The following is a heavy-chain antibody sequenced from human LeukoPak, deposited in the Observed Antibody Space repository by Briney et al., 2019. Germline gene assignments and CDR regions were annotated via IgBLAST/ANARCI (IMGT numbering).Heavy chain of an antibody. V-gene: IGHV3-23*01. Sequence: GGSLRLSCAASGFTFTNYAMSWVRQAPGKGLEWVSAISGSGGSTYYADSVKGRFTISRDNSKNTLYLQMNSLRAEDTAVYYCAKGAYGSGSYKYNWFDPWGQGTLVTVSS. D-gene: IGHD3-10*01. CDR1: GFTFTNYA. J-gene: IGHJ5*02. CDR3: AKGAYGSGSYKYNWFDP. CDR2: ISGSGGST.